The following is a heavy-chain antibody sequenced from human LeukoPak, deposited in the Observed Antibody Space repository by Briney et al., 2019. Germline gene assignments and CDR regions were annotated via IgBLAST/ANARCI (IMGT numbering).Heavy chain of an antibody. D-gene: IGHD4-17*01. J-gene: IGHJ4*02. CDR1: GGSFSGYY. CDR2: INHSGST. V-gene: IGHV4-34*01. CDR3: ARVGGMTTVTRISRYYFDY. Sequence: SETLSLTCAVYGGSFSGYYWSWIRQPPGEGLEWIGEINHSGSTNYNPSLKSRVTISVDTSKNQFSLKLSSVTAADTAVYYCARVGGMTTVTRISRYYFDYWGQGTLVTVSS.